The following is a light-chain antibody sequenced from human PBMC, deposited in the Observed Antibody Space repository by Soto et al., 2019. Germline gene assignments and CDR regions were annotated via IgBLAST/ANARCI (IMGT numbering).Light chain of an antibody. J-gene: IGKJ1*01. Sequence: MTQSPPSLSASVGERVTISCRASHNIMNCVNWYHPIPGKSPRLLIYGASTLHNGVPLRFSGYGYGSDFTLTISSLQVEDFGTYYCQQSFTYPPTFGQGTKVE. V-gene: IGKV1-39*01. CDR2: GAS. CDR3: QQSFTYPPT. CDR1: HNIMNC.